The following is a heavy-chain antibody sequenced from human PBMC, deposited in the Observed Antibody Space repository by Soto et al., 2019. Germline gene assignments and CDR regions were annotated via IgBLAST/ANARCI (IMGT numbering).Heavy chain of an antibody. V-gene: IGHV3-74*01. CDR1: GFTFSSYW. CDR2: INSDGSST. Sequence: GGSLRLSCAASGFTFSSYWMHWVHQAPGKGLVWVSRINSDGSSTSYADSVKGRFTISRDNAKNTLYLQMNSLRAEDTAVYYCARDSMTTVTALPDWGQGTLVTVSS. J-gene: IGHJ4*02. D-gene: IGHD4-4*01. CDR3: ARDSMTTVTALPD.